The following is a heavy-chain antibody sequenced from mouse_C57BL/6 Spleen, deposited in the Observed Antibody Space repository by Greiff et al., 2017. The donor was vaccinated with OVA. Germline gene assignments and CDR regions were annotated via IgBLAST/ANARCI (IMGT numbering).Heavy chain of an antibody. CDR2: IYPRSGNT. CDR3: ARFHEGFAY. J-gene: IGHJ3*01. CDR1: GYTFTSYG. Sequence: QVQLKQSGAELARPGASVKLSCKASGYTFTSYGISWVKQRTGQGLEWIGEIYPRSGNTYYNEKFKGKATLTADKSSSTAYMELRSLTSEDSAVYFCARFHEGFAYWGQGTLVTVSA. V-gene: IGHV1-81*01.